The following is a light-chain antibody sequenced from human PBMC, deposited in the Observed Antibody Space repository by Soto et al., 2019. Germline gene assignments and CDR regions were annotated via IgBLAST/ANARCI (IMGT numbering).Light chain of an antibody. V-gene: IGKV3-11*01. CDR3: QQYGVSPT. J-gene: IGKJ4*01. CDR2: DAS. CDR1: QSVSRY. Sequence: EIVLTQSPATLSLSPGERATLSCRASQSVSRYLAWYQQKPGQAPTLLIYDASYRATGIPARFSGSGSGTDFTLTISSLEPEDSAVYYCQQYGVSPTFGGGTKVDIK.